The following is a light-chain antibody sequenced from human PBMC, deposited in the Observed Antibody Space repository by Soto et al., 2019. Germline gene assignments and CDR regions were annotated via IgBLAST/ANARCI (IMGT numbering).Light chain of an antibody. CDR2: DAS. Sequence: DIQMTQSPSTLSASLGDRVTITCRASQSISSWLAWYQQKPGKAPKLLIYDASSLESGVPSRFSGSGSGTEFTLTISSLQPDDFATYYCQQYNSYSLFGQGTRLENK. V-gene: IGKV1-5*01. CDR1: QSISSW. CDR3: QQYNSYSL. J-gene: IGKJ5*01.